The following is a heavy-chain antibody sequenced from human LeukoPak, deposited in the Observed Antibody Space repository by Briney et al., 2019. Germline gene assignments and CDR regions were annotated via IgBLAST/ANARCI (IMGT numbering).Heavy chain of an antibody. CDR3: ARSPVGVRKKHDF. Sequence: GASVKLSCKASGYTFTSYDINWVRQATGQGLGWMGWMNPTSGHTGYAQKFQGRVTMTRDTSISTAYMELNSLTSEDTAVYYCARSPVGVRKKHDFWGQGTLVIVSS. J-gene: IGHJ4*02. D-gene: IGHD3-10*01. CDR1: GYTFTSYD. CDR2: MNPTSGHT. V-gene: IGHV1-8*01.